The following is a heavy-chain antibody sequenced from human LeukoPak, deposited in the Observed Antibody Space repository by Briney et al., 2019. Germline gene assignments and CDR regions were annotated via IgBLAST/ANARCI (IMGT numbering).Heavy chain of an antibody. CDR1: GYTFTGYY. D-gene: IGHD6-19*01. J-gene: IGHJ4*02. V-gene: IGHV1-2*02. Sequence: ASVKVSCKASGYTFTGYYMHWVRQAPGQGLEWMGWINPNSGGTNYAQKFQGRVTMTRDTSISTAYMELSRLRSDDTAVYYCARIFHPSSSLAVAGIVGRGIDYWGQGTLVTVSS. CDR2: INPNSGGT. CDR3: ARIFHPSSSLAVAGIVGRGIDY.